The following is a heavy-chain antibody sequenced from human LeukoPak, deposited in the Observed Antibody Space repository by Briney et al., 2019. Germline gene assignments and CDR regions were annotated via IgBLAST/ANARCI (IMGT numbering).Heavy chain of an antibody. CDR3: ARVQGSYYAPYFDY. CDR1: GFTVSSNY. D-gene: IGHD1-26*01. J-gene: IGHJ4*02. CDR2: IYSGGST. V-gene: IGHV3-53*01. Sequence: GGSLRLSCAAFGFTVSSNYMSWVRQAPGKGLEWVSVIYSGGSTYYADSVKGRFTISRDNSKSTLYLQMNSLRAEDTAVYYCARVQGSYYAPYFDYWGQGTLVTVSS.